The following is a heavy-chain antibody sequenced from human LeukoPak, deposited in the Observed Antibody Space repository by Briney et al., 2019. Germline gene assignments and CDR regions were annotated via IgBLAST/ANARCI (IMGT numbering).Heavy chain of an antibody. CDR1: GGSISSYY. CDR2: LYYSGST. D-gene: IGHD3-3*01. V-gene: IGHV4-59*01. CDR3: ARAISYWQFDY. Sequence: SETLSLTCTVSGGSISSYYWSWIRQPPGKGLEWIGYLYYSGSTNYNPSLKSRVTISVDTSKNQFPLKLSSVTAADTAVYYCARAISYWQFDYWGQGTLVTVSS. J-gene: IGHJ4*02.